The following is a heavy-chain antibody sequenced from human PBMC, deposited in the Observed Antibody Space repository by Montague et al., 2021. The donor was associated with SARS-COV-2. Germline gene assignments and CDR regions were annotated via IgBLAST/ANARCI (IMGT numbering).Heavy chain of an antibody. CDR3: AIYSSGWYGWGFDY. J-gene: IGHJ4*02. D-gene: IGHD6-19*01. Sequence: SLRLSCAASGFTFSSYEMNWVRQAPVKGLEWVSYSSSSGSTIYYXXSLKGRFTISRDNAKNSLYLQMNSLRAEDTAVYYCAIYSSGWYGWGFDYWGQGTLVTVSS. V-gene: IGHV3-48*03. CDR1: GFTFSSYE. CDR2: SSSSGSTI.